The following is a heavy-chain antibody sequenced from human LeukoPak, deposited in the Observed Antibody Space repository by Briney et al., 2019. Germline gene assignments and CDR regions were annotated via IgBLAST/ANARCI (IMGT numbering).Heavy chain of an antibody. J-gene: IGHJ4*02. CDR2: INHSGST. Sequence: PSETLSLTCTVSGGSISSYYWSWIRQPPGKGLEWIGEINHSGSTNYNPSLKSRVTISVDTSKNQFSLRLSSVTAADTAVYYCANGRYDILTGYSVAPADYWGQGTLVTVSS. CDR1: GGSISSYY. D-gene: IGHD3-9*01. CDR3: ANGRYDILTGYSVAPADY. V-gene: IGHV4-34*01.